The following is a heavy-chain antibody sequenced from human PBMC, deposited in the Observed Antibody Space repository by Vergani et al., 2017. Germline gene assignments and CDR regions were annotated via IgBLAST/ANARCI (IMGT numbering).Heavy chain of an antibody. CDR2: IRADTGDT. CDR1: GYTFFNYG. D-gene: IGHD3-10*01. J-gene: IGHJ4*02. Sequence: QVQLVQSGPEVKRPGASVKVSCKTSGYTFFNYGVNWIRRAPGQGFEWLGWIRADTGDTKYSERLQDRVTLTTDSSTSTAYMELRSLKSDDTAVYYCARDGTYYYGSGSFYLFDYWVQGTLVTVSS. CDR3: ARDGTYYYGSGSFYLFDY. V-gene: IGHV1-18*04.